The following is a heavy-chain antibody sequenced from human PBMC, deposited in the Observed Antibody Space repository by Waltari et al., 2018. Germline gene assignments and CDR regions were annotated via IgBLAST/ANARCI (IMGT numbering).Heavy chain of an antibody. D-gene: IGHD2-15*01. CDR1: GFTLRNYW. V-gene: IGHV3-7*01. Sequence: EVQLVESGGGLVQPGGSLRLSCAVSGFTLRNYWMGWVRQAPGKGLGWVDGIKEDGGSKDYVDSVKGRFTISRDNAKSTLYLQMNSLRAEDTAVFYCVRNRGWQQFDFWGQGTLVTVSS. J-gene: IGHJ4*02. CDR3: VRNRGWQQFDF. CDR2: IKEDGGSK.